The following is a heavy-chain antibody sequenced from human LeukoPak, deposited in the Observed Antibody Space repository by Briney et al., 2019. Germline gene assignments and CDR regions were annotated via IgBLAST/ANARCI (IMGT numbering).Heavy chain of an antibody. CDR3: ASGGTAVVMALTYYFDT. D-gene: IGHD3-22*01. J-gene: IGHJ4*02. CDR2: IYHSGST. CDR1: DYSISSAYY. V-gene: IGHV4-38-2*01. Sequence: SETLSLTCAVSDYSISSAYYWGWIRQPPGKGLEWIGSIYHSGSTDYNPSLKSRVTISVDTSKNQFSLKLRSVTAAGTAVYYCASGGTAVVMALTYYFDTWGQGTPVTVSS.